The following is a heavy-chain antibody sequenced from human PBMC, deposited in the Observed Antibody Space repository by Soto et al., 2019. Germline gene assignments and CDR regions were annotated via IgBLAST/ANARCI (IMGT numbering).Heavy chain of an antibody. CDR1: GYTFTSYG. CDR3: ARDPSPGGPLPQFSP. J-gene: IGHJ5*02. V-gene: IGHV1-18*01. Sequence: GASVKVSCKASGYTFTSYGISWVRQAPGQGLEWMGWISAYNGNTNYAQKLQGRVTMTTDTSTSTAYMELRSLRSDDTAVYYCARDPSPGGPLPQFSPWGQGTLVPVSS. CDR2: ISAYNGNT.